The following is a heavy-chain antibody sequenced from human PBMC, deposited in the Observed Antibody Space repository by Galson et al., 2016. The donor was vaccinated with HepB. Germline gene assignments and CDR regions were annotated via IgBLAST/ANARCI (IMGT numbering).Heavy chain of an antibody. J-gene: IGHJ4*02. CDR2: VNPVLNTA. V-gene: IGHV1-69*01. CDR3: AGQMSASGNSPFDY. Sequence: SCKASGVTFTNYAISWVRQAPGQGLEWMGGVNPVLNTASYAQKFQGRVTITADESTGTSFMELKYLRSGDTALYYCAGQMSASGNSPFDYWGQGALVTVSA. D-gene: IGHD3-10*01. CDR1: GVTFTNYA.